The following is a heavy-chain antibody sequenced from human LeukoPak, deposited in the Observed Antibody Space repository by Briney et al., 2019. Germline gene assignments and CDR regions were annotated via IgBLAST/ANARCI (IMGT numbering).Heavy chain of an antibody. V-gene: IGHV1-18*01. J-gene: IGHJ5*02. D-gene: IGHD3-22*01. CDR1: GGTFSSYA. Sequence: ASVKVSCKASGGTFSSYAISWVRQAPGQGLEWMGWISAYNGNTNYAQKLQGRLTMTTDTSTSTAYMELRSLRSDDRAVYYCARDYMIVSGGGFDPWGQGTLVTVSS. CDR3: ARDYMIVSGGGFDP. CDR2: ISAYNGNT.